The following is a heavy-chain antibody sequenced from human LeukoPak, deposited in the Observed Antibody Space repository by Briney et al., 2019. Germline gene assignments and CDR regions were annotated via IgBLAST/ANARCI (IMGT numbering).Heavy chain of an antibody. J-gene: IGHJ3*02. D-gene: IGHD6-13*01. Sequence: PGGSLRLSCAASGFTFSSYAMHWVRQAPGKGLEWVAVISYDGSNKYYADSVKGRFTISRDNSKNTLYLQMNSLRAEDTAVYYCARDGHGGSSWLMLFDIWGQGTMVTVSS. CDR3: ARDGHGGSSWLMLFDI. CDR2: ISYDGSNK. CDR1: GFTFSSYA. V-gene: IGHV3-30-3*01.